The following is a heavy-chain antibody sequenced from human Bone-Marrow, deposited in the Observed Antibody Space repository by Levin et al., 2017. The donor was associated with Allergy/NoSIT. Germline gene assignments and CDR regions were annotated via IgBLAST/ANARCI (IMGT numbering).Heavy chain of an antibody. Sequence: GSLRLSCTVSGGSVDRFFWNWIRQPPGKGLEWIGYIYFAGTNNYNPSLKSRVTMSVDTSKNQFSLKLTSVSAADTAVYYCARQHDTAMIIGDYWGQGILVSVSS. CDR2: IYFAGTN. D-gene: IGHD5-18*01. J-gene: IGHJ4*02. CDR3: ARQHDTAMIIGDY. CDR1: GGSVDRFF. V-gene: IGHV4-59*08.